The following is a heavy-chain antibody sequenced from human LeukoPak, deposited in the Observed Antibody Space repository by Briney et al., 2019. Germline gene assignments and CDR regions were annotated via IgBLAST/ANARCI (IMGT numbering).Heavy chain of an antibody. CDR3: ARDVPPHYCVSSGYDL. CDR2: IYYSGST. J-gene: IGHJ2*01. D-gene: IGHD3-22*01. V-gene: IGHV4-59*01. Sequence: PSETLSLTCTVSCGSISSYYWSWIRRPPGKGLEWIGYIYYSGSTNYNPSLKSRVTISVDTSKNQFSLKLSSVTAADTAVYYCARDVPPHYCVSSGYDLWGRGTLVTVSS. CDR1: CGSISSYY.